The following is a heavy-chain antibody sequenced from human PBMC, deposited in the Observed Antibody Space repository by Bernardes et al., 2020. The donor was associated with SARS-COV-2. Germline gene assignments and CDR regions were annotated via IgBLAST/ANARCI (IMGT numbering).Heavy chain of an antibody. V-gene: IGHV3-74*03. CDR1: GFMLSDYW. D-gene: IGHD6-19*01. CDR2: LSDDGTST. J-gene: IGHJ2*01. CDR3: GKRAVAGTHWYFDL. Sequence: GGSLRLSCAASGFMLSDYWMHWVRQVPGKGLVWVSRLSDDGTSTTYADSVKGRFTFSRDKAKNTLYLQMNSLTVEDTAVYYCGKRAVAGTHWYFDLWGRGTLVTLSS.